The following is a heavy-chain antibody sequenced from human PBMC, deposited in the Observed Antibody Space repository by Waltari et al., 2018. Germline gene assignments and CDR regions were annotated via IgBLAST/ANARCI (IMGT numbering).Heavy chain of an antibody. CDR2: FYYSGST. CDR1: GGSISRSSYY. V-gene: IGHV4-39*01. Sequence: QLQLQESGPGLVKPSETLSLTCTVSGGSISRSSYYWGLIRQSPGKGLEWIGGFYYSGSTDYNPTLKSRVTIAGDTSKNQFSLKLSSVTAADTAVYYCARHWKKSGYRFDPWGQGTLVTVSS. CDR3: ARHWKKSGYRFDP. D-gene: IGHD5-12*01. J-gene: IGHJ5*02.